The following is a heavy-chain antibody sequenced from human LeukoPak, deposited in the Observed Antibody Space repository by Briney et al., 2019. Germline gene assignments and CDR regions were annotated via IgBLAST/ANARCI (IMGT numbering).Heavy chain of an antibody. V-gene: IGHV3-74*01. CDR1: GFTFSSYW. CDR2: INSDGSST. D-gene: IGHD1-14*01. CDR3: ARVRLQPRTLLDDAFDI. J-gene: IGHJ3*02. Sequence: GGSLRLSCAASGFTFSSYWMHWVRQAPGKGLVWVSRINSDGSSTSYADSVKGRFTISRDNAKNSLYLQMNSLGAEDTAVYYCARVRLQPRTLLDDAFDIWGQGTMVTVSS.